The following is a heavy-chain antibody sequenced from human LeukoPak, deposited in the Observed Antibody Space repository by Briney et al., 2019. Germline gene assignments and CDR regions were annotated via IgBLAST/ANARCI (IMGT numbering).Heavy chain of an antibody. D-gene: IGHD3-22*01. V-gene: IGHV4-59*08. Sequence: SETLSLTCTVSGGSISSYYWSWIRQPPGKGLKWIGYIYYSGSTNYNPSLKSRVTISVDTSKKQFSLKLSSVTAADTAVYYCARHDSYDSSGYYSGYFQHWGQGTLVTVSS. CDR2: IYYSGST. CDR1: GGSISSYY. J-gene: IGHJ1*01. CDR3: ARHDSYDSSGYYSGYFQH.